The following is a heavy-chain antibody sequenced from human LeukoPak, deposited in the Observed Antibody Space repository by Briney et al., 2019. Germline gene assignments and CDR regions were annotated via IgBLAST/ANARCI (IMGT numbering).Heavy chain of an antibody. V-gene: IGHV3-23*01. Sequence: PGGSLRLSCAASGFTFSSYAMSRVRQAPGKGLEWVSAISGSGGSTYYADSVKGRFTISRDNSKNTLYLQMSSLRAEDTAVYYCAKQGYSSSSGWFDPWGQGTLVTVSS. J-gene: IGHJ5*02. CDR3: AKQGYSSSSGWFDP. CDR2: ISGSGGST. CDR1: GFTFSSYA. D-gene: IGHD6-6*01.